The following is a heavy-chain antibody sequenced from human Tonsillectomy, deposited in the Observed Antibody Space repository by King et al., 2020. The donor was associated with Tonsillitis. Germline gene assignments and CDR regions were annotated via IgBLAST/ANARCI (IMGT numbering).Heavy chain of an antibody. CDR3: AHRTLYSGHIDSFDI. D-gene: IGHD2-15*01. CDR2: IYWDDDK. V-gene: IGHV2-5*02. CDR1: GFSLTRSGVS. J-gene: IGHJ3*02. Sequence: TLKESGPTLVKPTQTLTLTCTFSGFSLTRSGVSVAWIRQPPGKALEWLALIYWDDDKRYSPSLENRLSITKDTFKDQVVLTMTNMEPVDTATYYCAHRTLYSGHIDSFDIWGQGTMVTVSS.